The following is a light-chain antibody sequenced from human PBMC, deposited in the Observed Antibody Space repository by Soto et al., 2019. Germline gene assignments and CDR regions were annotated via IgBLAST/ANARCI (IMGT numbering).Light chain of an antibody. J-gene: IGKJ2*01. CDR2: GAS. V-gene: IGKV3-15*01. Sequence: EIVMTQSPATLSLSPGERAALSCRASQSINSELAWYQQKPGQPPRLLIYGASTRATGVPARFTGSESGSEFTLTISGLQSEDFADYYCQQGHNWPLSFGQETRLEI. CDR1: QSINSE. CDR3: QQGHNWPLS.